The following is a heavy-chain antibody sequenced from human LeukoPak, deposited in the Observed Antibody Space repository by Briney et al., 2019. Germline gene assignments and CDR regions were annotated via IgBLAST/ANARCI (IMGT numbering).Heavy chain of an antibody. CDR2: IYHSGST. Sequence: SETLSLTCAVSGYSISSGYYWGWIRQPPGKGLEWIGSIYHSGSTYYNPSLKSRVTISVDTSKNQFSLKLSSVTAADTAVYYCARLSIVGATIPDFDYWGQGTLVTVSS. V-gene: IGHV4-38-2*01. CDR1: GYSISSGYY. J-gene: IGHJ4*02. D-gene: IGHD1-26*01. CDR3: ARLSIVGATIPDFDY.